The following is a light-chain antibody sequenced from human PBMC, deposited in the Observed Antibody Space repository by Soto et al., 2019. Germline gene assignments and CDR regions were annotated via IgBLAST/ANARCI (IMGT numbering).Light chain of an antibody. J-gene: IGLJ3*02. CDR2: EVS. CDR3: NSYAGSNNFRV. V-gene: IGLV2-8*01. Sequence: QSALTQPPSASGSPGQSVTISCTGTSSDVGGYNYVSWYQQLPGKAPKLMIYEVSKRPSGVPDRFSGSKSGNTASLTVSGLQAEDEADYYCNSYAGSNNFRVFGGGTKLTVL. CDR1: SSDVGGYNY.